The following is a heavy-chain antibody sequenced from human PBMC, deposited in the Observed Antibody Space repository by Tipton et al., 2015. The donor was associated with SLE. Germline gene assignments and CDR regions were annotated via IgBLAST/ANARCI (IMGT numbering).Heavy chain of an antibody. V-gene: IGHV3-7*01. Sequence: SLRLSCAASGFTFSNYWMSWVRQAPGKGLEWVSNIKQDGSEKYYVDSVKGRFTISRDNAKNSLYLQMNSLRAEDTAMYYCAGELIVYFDCWGQGTLVTVCS. CDR1: GFTFSNYW. CDR3: AGELIVYFDC. D-gene: IGHD2-15*01. CDR2: IKQDGSEK. J-gene: IGHJ4*02.